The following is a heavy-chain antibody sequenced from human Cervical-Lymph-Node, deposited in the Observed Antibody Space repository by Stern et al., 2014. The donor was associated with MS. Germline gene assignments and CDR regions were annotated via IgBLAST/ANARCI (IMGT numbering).Heavy chain of an antibody. J-gene: IGHJ6*02. D-gene: IGHD2-15*01. Sequence: EVQLVESGGGLLQPGGSLRLSCGASGFTFSTYWMHWVRQGPGKGLVWVSRINSGGSSTSYPDSVRGRFTISRDNAKNTVDLQMTSLRAEDTAVYYCARSSGASGDAMDVWGQGTTVTVSS. V-gene: IGHV3-74*02. CDR1: GFTFSTYW. CDR3: ARSSGASGDAMDV. CDR2: INSGGSST.